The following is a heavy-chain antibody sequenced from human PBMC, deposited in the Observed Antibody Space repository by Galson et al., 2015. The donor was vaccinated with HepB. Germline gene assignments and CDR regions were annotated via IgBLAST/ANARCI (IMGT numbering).Heavy chain of an antibody. V-gene: IGHV3-23*01. CDR3: AETGDITVPPGTLSWGPKTYLVPHYMGV. D-gene: IGHD3-10*01. Sequence: SLRLSCAASGFRFSNYAMSWVRQAPGKGLEWVSVISGSGGRRYYADSVQGRFTISRDNSKNTLYLYMSSLRAEDTAVYYCAETGDITVPPGTLSWGPKTYLVPHYMGVWGKGTTVIVSS. J-gene: IGHJ6*03. CDR1: GFRFSNYA. CDR2: ISGSGGRR.